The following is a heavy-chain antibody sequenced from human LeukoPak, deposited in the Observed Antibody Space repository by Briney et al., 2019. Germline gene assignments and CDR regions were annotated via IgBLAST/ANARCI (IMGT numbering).Heavy chain of an antibody. V-gene: IGHV3-23*01. CDR2: INGGGGST. J-gene: IGHJ4*02. CDR3: AKTPLLYYDSSGYYDY. Sequence: GGSLRLSCAASGFTFSSYAMSWVRQAPGKGLDWVSSINGGGGSTYYADSVKGRFTISRDNSKNTLYLQMNSLRAEDTAVYYCAKTPLLYYDSSGYYDYWGQGTLVTVSS. D-gene: IGHD3-22*01. CDR1: GFTFSSYA.